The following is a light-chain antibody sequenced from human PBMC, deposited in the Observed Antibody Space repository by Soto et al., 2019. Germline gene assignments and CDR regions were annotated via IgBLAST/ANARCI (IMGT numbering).Light chain of an antibody. Sequence: DIVMTQSPDSLAVSVGERATINCKSSQSVLYSSNNKNYLAWYQQKPGQPPKLLIYWASTRESGVPDRFSGSGSGTDFTLTISSLQAEDVAVYYCQQYYSTPPYNFGQGTKLEIK. J-gene: IGKJ2*01. CDR1: QSVLYSSNNKNY. CDR3: QQYYSTPPYN. CDR2: WAS. V-gene: IGKV4-1*01.